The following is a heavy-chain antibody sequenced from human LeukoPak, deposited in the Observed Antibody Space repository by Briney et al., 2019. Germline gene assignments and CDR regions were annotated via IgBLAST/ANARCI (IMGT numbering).Heavy chain of an antibody. CDR3: GRAGFGTAYNRFYYYMDG. Sequence: SETLSLTCAVSNDPITSDYYWVWLRPPPGQGLERIGQIFHSGIAHYNPSLKSRVTMSVDTSRSQFSVTLNSVTAADTAVYYCGRAGFGTAYNRFYYYMDGWGKGTTVTVSS. J-gene: IGHJ6*03. CDR2: IFHSGIA. D-gene: IGHD3-16*01. CDR1: NDPITSDYY. V-gene: IGHV4-38-2*01.